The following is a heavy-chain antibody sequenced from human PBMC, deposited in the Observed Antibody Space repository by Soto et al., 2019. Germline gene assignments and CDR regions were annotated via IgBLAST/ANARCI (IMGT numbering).Heavy chain of an antibody. D-gene: IGHD6-13*01. V-gene: IGHV4-30-4*01. J-gene: IGHJ5*02. CDR2: IYYSGST. Sequence: PSETLSLTCTVSGGSISSGDYYWSWIRQPPGKGLEWIGYIYYSGSTYYNPSLKSRVTISVDTSKNQFSLKLSSVTAADTAVYYCARERPDDSRLDPWGQGTLVTVSS. CDR3: ARERPDDSRLDP. CDR1: GGSISSGDYY.